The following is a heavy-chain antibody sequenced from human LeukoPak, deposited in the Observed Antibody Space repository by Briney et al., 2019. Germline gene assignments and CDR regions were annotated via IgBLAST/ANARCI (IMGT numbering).Heavy chain of an antibody. CDR2: ISSSSSTI. J-gene: IGHJ4*02. V-gene: IGHV3-48*01. CDR3: ARGGELYCSSTSCYRVGFDY. Sequence: GGSLRLSCAASGFTFSSYSMNWVRQAPGKGLEWVSYISSSSSTIYYADSVKGRFTISRDNAKNSLYLQMNSLRAEDTAVYYCARGGELYCSSTSCYRVGFDYWGQGTLVTVSS. D-gene: IGHD2-2*02. CDR1: GFTFSSYS.